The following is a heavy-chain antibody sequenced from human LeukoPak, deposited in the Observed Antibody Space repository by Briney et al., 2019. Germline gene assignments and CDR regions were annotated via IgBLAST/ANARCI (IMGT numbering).Heavy chain of an antibody. Sequence: GGSLRLSCAASGFTFSNYWMTWVRQAPGKGLQWVANINQDGSEKYYVDSVKGRFTISRDNAKNSLYLQMNSLRVEDRAVYYCARVGKSEDHFDYGGQGTLVTVSS. CDR2: INQDGSEK. CDR1: GFTFSNYW. D-gene: IGHD7-27*01. V-gene: IGHV3-7*03. CDR3: ARVGKSEDHFDY. J-gene: IGHJ4*02.